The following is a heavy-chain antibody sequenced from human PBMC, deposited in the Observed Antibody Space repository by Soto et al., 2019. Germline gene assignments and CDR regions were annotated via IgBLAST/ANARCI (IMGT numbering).Heavy chain of an antibody. CDR2: IKTKSAGETN. J-gene: IGHJ4*02. CDR1: GFSFRTTW. Sequence: EVQLVESGGGLVKPGGSLRLSCAASGFSFRTTWMAWVRQAPGKGLEWVGRIKTKSAGETNDYADPVKGRFTISRDESKDTLYQHVDSLETGDTAVADCSTGSPFSGRAVDYWGQGTVVTVSS. D-gene: IGHD1-26*01. CDR3: STGSPFSGRAVDY. V-gene: IGHV3-15*05.